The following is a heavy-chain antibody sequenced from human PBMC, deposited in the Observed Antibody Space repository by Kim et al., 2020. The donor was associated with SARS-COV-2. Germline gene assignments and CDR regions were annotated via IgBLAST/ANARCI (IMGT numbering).Heavy chain of an antibody. CDR2: IYTSGST. V-gene: IGHV4-4*07. CDR3: ARHKGYSSSWSKYNWFDP. D-gene: IGHD6-13*01. CDR1: GGSISSYY. J-gene: IGHJ5*02. Sequence: SETLSLTCTVSGGSISSYYWSWIRQPAGKGLEWIGRIYTSGSTNYNPSLKSRVTMSVDTSKNQFSLKLSSVTAADTAVYYCARHKGYSSSWSKYNWFDPWGQGTLVTVSS.